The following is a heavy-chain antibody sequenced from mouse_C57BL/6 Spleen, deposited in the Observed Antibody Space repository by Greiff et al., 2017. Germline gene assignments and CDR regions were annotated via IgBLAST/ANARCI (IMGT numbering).Heavy chain of an antibody. Sequence: QVQLQQSGAELARPGASVKMSCKASGYTFTSYTMHWVKQRPGQGLEWIGYINPSSGYTKYNQKFKDKATLTADKSSSTAYMQLSSLTSEDSAVYYCARSGYGSSFAMDYWGQGTSVTVSS. V-gene: IGHV1-4*01. CDR1: GYTFTSYT. CDR2: INPSSGYT. J-gene: IGHJ4*01. CDR3: ARSGYGSSFAMDY. D-gene: IGHD1-1*01.